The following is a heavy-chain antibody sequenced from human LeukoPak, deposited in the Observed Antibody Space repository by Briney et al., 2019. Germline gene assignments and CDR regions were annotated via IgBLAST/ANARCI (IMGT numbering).Heavy chain of an antibody. V-gene: IGHV4-30-2*01. CDR2: IYHSGST. J-gene: IGHJ6*02. CDR1: GGSISSGGYS. CDR3: ARMGARYGDYGGYYYYYGMDV. Sequence: TLSLTCAVSGGSISSGGYSWSWIRQPPGKGLEWIGYIYHSGSTYYNPSLKSRVTISVDRSKNQFSLKLSSVTAADTAVYYCARMGARYGDYGGYYYYYGMDVWGQGTTVTVSS. D-gene: IGHD4-17*01.